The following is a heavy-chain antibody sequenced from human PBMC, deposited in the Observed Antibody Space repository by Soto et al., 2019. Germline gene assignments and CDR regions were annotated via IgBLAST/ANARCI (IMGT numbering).Heavy chain of an antibody. J-gene: IGHJ4*02. CDR1: GGSIRNFY. CDR2: ISYSGNT. CDR3: ARAPMVLSRSYFDS. V-gene: IGHV4-59*01. D-gene: IGHD2-8*01. Sequence: LSLTCTVSGGSIRNFYWSRIRQPPGKGLEWIGYISYSGNTNYNPSLKSRVSISVDTSKNQLSLNLTSVTAADTAVYYCARAPMVLSRSYFDSWGQGTPVTVSS.